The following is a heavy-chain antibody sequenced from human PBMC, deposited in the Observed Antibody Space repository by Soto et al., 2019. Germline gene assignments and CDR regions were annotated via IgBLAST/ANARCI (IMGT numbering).Heavy chain of an antibody. CDR1: GFGFSRYS. J-gene: IGHJ3*02. D-gene: IGHD3-22*01. V-gene: IGHV3-21*01. CDR2: ISSSSAYI. CDR3: ARDTGRGFDSSGFDI. Sequence: PGGSLRLSCAASGFGFSRYSMNWVRQAPGKGPEWVSCISSSSAYIQYADSVKGRFTIFRDNAKNSLYLQMNSLRAEDTAVFYCARDTGRGFDSSGFDIWGQGTMVTVSS.